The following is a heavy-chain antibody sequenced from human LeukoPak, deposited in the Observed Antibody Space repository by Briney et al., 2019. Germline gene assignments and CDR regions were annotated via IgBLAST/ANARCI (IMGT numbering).Heavy chain of an antibody. V-gene: IGHV3-53*05. J-gene: IGHJ4*02. D-gene: IGHD3-22*01. Sequence: GGSLRLSCAASGFTVSSNYMSWVRQAPGKGLEWVSVIYSGGSTYYADSVKGRFTISRDNAKNSLYLQMNSLRAEDTALYYCAKDTTPYYDSSGYPGGWGQGTLVTVSS. CDR2: IYSGGST. CDR1: GFTVSSNY. CDR3: AKDTTPYYDSSGYPGG.